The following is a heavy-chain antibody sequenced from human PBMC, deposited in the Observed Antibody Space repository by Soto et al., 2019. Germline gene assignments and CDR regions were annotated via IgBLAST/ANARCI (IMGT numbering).Heavy chain of an antibody. V-gene: IGHV1-69*08. CDR3: ARDRGDYGDFN. D-gene: IGHD4-17*01. CDR2: IIPILGIA. J-gene: IGHJ4*02. CDR1: GGTFSSYT. Sequence: QVQLVQSGAEVKKPGSSVKVSSKDSGGTFSSYTIYWVRQAPGQGLEWMGRIIPILGIANYAQKFQGRVTITADKSTSTAYMELSSLRSEDTAVYYCARDRGDYGDFNWGQGTLVTVSS.